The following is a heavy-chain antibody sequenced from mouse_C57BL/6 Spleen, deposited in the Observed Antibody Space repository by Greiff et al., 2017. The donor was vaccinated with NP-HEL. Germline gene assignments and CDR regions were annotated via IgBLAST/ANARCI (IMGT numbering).Heavy chain of an antibody. CDR2: ISYDGSN. CDR1: GYSITSGYY. V-gene: IGHV3-6*01. J-gene: IGHJ2*01. Sequence: EVQLQESGPGLVKPSQSLSLTCSVTGYSITSGYYWNWIRQFPGNKLEWMGYISYDGSNNYNPSLKNRISITRDTSKNQFFLKLNSVTTEDTATYYCARGHSLDYWGQGTTLTVSS. CDR3: ARGHSLDY.